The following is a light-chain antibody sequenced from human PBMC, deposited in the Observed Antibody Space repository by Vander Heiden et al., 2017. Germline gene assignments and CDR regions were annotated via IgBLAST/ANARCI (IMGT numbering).Light chain of an antibody. V-gene: IGKV1-5*03. CDR3: QQYTSYSPT. CDR1: QSISSW. CDR2: KAS. Sequence: DIQRTQCPPTLPVSVGDSVTITCRASQSISSWLAWYQQKPGKAPKLLIYKASSLESGVPSRFSGSGSGTEFTLTISSLQPADFATYYCQQYTSYSPTFGQGTKVEIK. J-gene: IGKJ1*01.